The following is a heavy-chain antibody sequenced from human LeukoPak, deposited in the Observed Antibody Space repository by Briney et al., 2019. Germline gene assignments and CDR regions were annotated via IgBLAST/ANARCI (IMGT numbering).Heavy chain of an antibody. CDR1: GFTFRSYS. Sequence: PGGSLRLSCAASGFTFRSYSMNWVRQAPGKGLEWVSSISSSSSYIYYADSVKGRFTISRHNAKNSLYLQMSSLRAEDTAVYYCARDAGYCSSTSCYLVYFMDVWGKGTTVTVSS. CDR2: ISSSSSYI. J-gene: IGHJ6*03. CDR3: ARDAGYCSSTSCYLVYFMDV. V-gene: IGHV3-21*01. D-gene: IGHD2-2*03.